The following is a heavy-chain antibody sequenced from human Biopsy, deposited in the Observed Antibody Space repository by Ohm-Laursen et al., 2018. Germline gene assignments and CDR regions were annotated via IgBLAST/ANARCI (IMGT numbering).Heavy chain of an antibody. CDR2: IIPILRTT. CDR1: TGAFNSYG. CDR3: AREAIGYQLPCDD. Sequence: SVKVSCNAPTGAFNSYGIIWVRQAPGQGLEWMGRIIPILRTTAYAQTFLGRVTITADSPTSTVDMELTSLTSDDTAVYFCAREAIGYQLPCDDWGQGTLVTVSS. J-gene: IGHJ4*02. D-gene: IGHD2-2*01. V-gene: IGHV1-69*11.